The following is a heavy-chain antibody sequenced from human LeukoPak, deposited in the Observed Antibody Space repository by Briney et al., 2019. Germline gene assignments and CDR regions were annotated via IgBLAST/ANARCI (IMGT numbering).Heavy chain of an antibody. CDR2: IWYDGSNK. J-gene: IGHJ4*02. D-gene: IGHD5-24*01. V-gene: IGHV3-33*01. CDR1: GFTFSSYG. CDR3: ASSTITATLDY. Sequence: PGGSLRLSCAASGFTFSSYGMHWVRQAPGKGLEWVAVIWYDGSNKYYADSVKGRFTISRDSSKNTLYLQMNSLRAEDTAVYYCASSTITATLDYWGQGTLVTVSS.